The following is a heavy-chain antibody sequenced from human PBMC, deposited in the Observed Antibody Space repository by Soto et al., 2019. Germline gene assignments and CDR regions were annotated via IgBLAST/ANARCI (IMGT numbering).Heavy chain of an antibody. Sequence: GGSLRLSCAASGFTFSSYEMNWVRQAPGKGLEWVSYISSSGSTIYYADSVKGRFTISRDNAKNSLYLQMSSLRAEDTAVYYCASLFVDDIAVVPFDYWGQGTLVTVSS. J-gene: IGHJ4*02. CDR1: GFTFSSYE. D-gene: IGHD6-19*01. CDR2: ISSSGSTI. V-gene: IGHV3-48*03. CDR3: ASLFVDDIAVVPFDY.